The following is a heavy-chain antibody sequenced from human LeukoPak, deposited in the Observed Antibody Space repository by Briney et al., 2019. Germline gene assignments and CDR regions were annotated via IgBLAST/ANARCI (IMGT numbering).Heavy chain of an antibody. J-gene: IGHJ6*03. CDR1: GFTFSSYA. CDR3: ARATYHSGAGSYIYYYMNV. CDR2: IFYSGST. Sequence: GSLRLSCAASGFTFSSYAMSWIRQPPGKGLEWIGYIFYSGSTNYNPSLKSRVTISVDTSKNQFSLKVRSVTAADTAVYYCARATYHSGAGSYIYYYMNVWGKGTTVIVSS. D-gene: IGHD3-10*01. V-gene: IGHV4-59*01.